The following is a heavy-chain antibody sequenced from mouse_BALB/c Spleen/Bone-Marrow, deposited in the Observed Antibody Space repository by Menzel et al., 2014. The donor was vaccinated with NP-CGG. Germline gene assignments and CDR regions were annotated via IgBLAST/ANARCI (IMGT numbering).Heavy chain of an antibody. CDR2: INPGSGGT. CDR1: GPAFTNYL. CDR3: ARRNRDYYAMDY. V-gene: IGHV1-54*01. Sequence: QVPLKQSGAELVRPGTSVKVSCKASGPAFTNYLLEWVKQRPGQGLEWIGVINPGSGGTKYNERFKGKATLTVDKSSSTAYMQLSSLTSDDSAVYFCARRNRDYYAMDYWCQGTSVTVSS. J-gene: IGHJ4*01.